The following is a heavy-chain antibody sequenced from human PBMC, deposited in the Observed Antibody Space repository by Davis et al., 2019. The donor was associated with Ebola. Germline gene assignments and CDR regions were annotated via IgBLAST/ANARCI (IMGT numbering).Heavy chain of an antibody. V-gene: IGHV1-69*13. J-gene: IGHJ5*02. Sequence: SVKVSCKASGGTFSSYAISWVRQAPGQGLEWMGGIIPIFGTANYAQKFQGRVTITADESTSTAYMELSSLRSEDTAVYYCARDREYGDFNWFDPWGQGTLVTVSS. CDR1: GGTFSSYA. CDR3: ARDREYGDFNWFDP. CDR2: IIPIFGTA. D-gene: IGHD4-17*01.